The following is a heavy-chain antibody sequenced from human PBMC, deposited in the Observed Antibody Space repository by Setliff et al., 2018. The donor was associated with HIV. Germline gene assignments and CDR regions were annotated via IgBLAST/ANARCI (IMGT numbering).Heavy chain of an antibody. CDR2: IDTDNGYR. D-gene: IGHD2-2*01. V-gene: IGHV1-3*04. CDR3: ARWCAAAGCYPAIYHFDS. J-gene: IGHJ4*02. CDR1: GYTFNNYA. Sequence: ASVKVSCKASGYTFNNYAMHWVRQAPGQRLEWMGRIDTDNGYRRYSPKLQGRVTITKDTSANTAYMELRGLRSEDTAVYYCARWCAAAGCYPAIYHFDSWGQGTLVTVSS.